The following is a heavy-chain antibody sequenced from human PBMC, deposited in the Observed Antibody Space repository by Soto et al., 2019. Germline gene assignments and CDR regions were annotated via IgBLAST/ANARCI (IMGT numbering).Heavy chain of an antibody. D-gene: IGHD3-22*01. V-gene: IGHV1-18*01. J-gene: IGHJ4*02. Sequence: QVQLVQSGAEVKKPGASVKVSCKASGYTFTSYGISWVRQAPGQGLEWMGWISAYNGNTNYAQKLQCRVTMTTDTSTSTAYMELRSLRSDDTAVYYCARDRYYDSSGYETFDYWGQGTLVTVSS. CDR1: GYTFTSYG. CDR3: ARDRYYDSSGYETFDY. CDR2: ISAYNGNT.